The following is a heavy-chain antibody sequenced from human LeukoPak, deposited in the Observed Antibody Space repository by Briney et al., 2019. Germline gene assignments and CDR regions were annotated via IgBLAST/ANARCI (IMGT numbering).Heavy chain of an antibody. CDR2: IVAGGGST. Sequence: GGSLRLSCAASGFTFSNYAMSWVRQAPGQGLEWVSAIVAGGGSTYYADSVRGRFTISRDNSKNTLYLQMNSLRAEDTALYYCAKGSRVVPAAIRAPFDYWGQGTLVTVSS. V-gene: IGHV3-23*01. D-gene: IGHD2-2*02. CDR1: GFTFSNYA. CDR3: AKGSRVVPAAIRAPFDY. J-gene: IGHJ4*02.